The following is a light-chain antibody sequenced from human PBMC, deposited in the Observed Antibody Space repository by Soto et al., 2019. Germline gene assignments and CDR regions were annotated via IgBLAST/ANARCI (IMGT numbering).Light chain of an antibody. CDR1: QSVSSN. V-gene: IGKV3-15*01. CDR3: QQYNNWPLT. Sequence: EIVMTQSPATLSVSPGERATLSCRASQSVSSNLGWYQQKPGQAPRLLIYGASTRATGIPARFSGSGSGTEFTLTISSLHSEDFAVYYCQQYNNWPLTFGGGTQVEIK. J-gene: IGKJ4*01. CDR2: GAS.